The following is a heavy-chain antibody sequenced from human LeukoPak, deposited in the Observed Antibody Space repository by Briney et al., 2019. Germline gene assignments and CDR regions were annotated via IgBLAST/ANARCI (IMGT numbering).Heavy chain of an antibody. CDR3: AILVGAGAFDI. V-gene: IGHV1-69*05. CDR1: GGTFSSYA. CDR2: IIPIFGTA. J-gene: IGHJ3*02. D-gene: IGHD2-15*01. Sequence: SVKVSCKASGGTFSSYAISWVRQAPGQGLEWMGRIIPIFGTANYAQKFQGRVTITTDESTSTAYMGLSSLRSEDTAVYYCAILVGAGAFDIWGQGTMVTVSS.